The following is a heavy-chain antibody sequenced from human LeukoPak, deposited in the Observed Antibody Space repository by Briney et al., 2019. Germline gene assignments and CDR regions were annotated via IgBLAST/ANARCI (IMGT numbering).Heavy chain of an antibody. J-gene: IGHJ4*02. CDR1: GYTLTELS. CDR2: FDPEDGET. Sequence: ASVKVSCKVSGYTLTELSMHWVRQAPGKGLEWMGGFDPEDGETIYAQKFQSRVTMTEDTFTEPAYMELSSLRSEDTAVYYCATCNPYYYGSRNLKELDYWGQGTLVTVST. V-gene: IGHV1-24*01. CDR3: ATCNPYYYGSRNLKELDY. D-gene: IGHD3-10*01.